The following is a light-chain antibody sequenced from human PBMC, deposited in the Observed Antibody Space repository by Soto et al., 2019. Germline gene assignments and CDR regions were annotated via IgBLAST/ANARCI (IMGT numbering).Light chain of an antibody. CDR2: EVS. V-gene: IGLV2-14*01. CDR1: SSDVGGYNY. CDR3: SSYTSSSTSWV. Sequence: QSALTQPASVSGSPGQSITISCTGTSSDVGGYNYVSWYQQHPGKAPKLMIYEVSNRPSGVSNRFSGSKSGNTASLTISGLPAEDEADYYCSSYTSSSTSWVFGGGTQLTVL. J-gene: IGLJ3*02.